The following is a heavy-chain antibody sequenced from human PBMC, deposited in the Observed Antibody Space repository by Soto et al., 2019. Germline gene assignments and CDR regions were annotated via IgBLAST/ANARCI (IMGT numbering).Heavy chain of an antibody. CDR2: ISYDGSNK. CDR1: GFTFSSYG. J-gene: IGHJ6*02. V-gene: IGHV3-30*18. Sequence: HPGGSLRLSCAASGFTFSSYGMHWVRQAPGKGLEWVAVISYDGSNKYYADSVKGRFTISRDNSKNTLYLQMNSLRAEDTAVYYCAKERTASFNFRHYDAMDVWGQGATVTVSS. CDR3: AKERTASFNFRHYDAMDV. D-gene: IGHD2-2*01.